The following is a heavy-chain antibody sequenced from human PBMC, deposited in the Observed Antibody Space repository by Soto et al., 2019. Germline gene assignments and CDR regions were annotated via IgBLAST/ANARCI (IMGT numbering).Heavy chain of an antibody. V-gene: IGHV3-23*01. CDR1: GFGFSINA. CDR3: ADGGEWSFNFEY. Sequence: EVQLLESGGGLVQPGGSLRLSCAASGFGFSINAMSWVRRAPGKGLEWVSGISGSGTNTYYADSVKGRFTISRDNSKNTLYLQMNNLRVEDKAVYYCADGGEWSFNFEYWGQGTLVTVFS. D-gene: IGHD3-3*01. J-gene: IGHJ4*02. CDR2: ISGSGTNT.